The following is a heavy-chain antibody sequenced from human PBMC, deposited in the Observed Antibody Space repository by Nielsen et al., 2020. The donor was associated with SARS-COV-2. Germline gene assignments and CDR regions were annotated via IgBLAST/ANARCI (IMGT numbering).Heavy chain of an antibody. D-gene: IGHD4/OR15-4a*01. V-gene: IGHV3-33*01. CDR1: GFTFSSYG. CDR2: IWYDGSNK. CDR3: ARGKVPNDYGADVFDI. Sequence: GGSLRLSCAASGFTFSSYGMHWVRQAPGKGLEWVAVIWYDGSNKYYAESVKGRFTISRDNSKNTLYLQMNSLRAEDTAVYYCARGKVPNDYGADVFDIWGQGTMVTVFS. J-gene: IGHJ3*02.